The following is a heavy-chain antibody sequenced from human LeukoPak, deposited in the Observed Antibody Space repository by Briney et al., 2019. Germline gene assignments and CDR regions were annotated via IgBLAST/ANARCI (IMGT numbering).Heavy chain of an antibody. V-gene: IGHV1-69*01. J-gene: IGHJ4*02. CDR1: GTXXXXX. CDR3: AXXXXXXXXXPXDY. Sequence: GTXXXXXIXWVRQAPGQGXEXXGGIIPIFGTANYXQKFQGTVTITADESXSTAYMELSRLRYEDTDVYYCAXXXXXXXXXPXDYWGXXXXVTVSS. CDR2: IIPIFGTA.